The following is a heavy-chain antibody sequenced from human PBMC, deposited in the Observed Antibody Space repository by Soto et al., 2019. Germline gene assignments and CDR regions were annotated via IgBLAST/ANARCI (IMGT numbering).Heavy chain of an antibody. J-gene: IGHJ3*02. CDR1: GSDFRSYE. Sequence: PXGSLILSFLAAGSDFRSYEMNWVRQAPGKGLEWVSNIRANDESIYYADSVKGRVSVSRDNAKNSLFLEMNSLRVDDTAAYYCARETLRDAIDIWGQGTMVTVSS. CDR3: ARETLRDAIDI. CDR2: IRANDESI. V-gene: IGHV3-48*03.